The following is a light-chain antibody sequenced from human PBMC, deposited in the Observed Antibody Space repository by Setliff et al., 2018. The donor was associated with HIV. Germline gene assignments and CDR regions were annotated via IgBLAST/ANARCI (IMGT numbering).Light chain of an antibody. CDR1: SSDVGGYPY. CDR2: EVS. CDR3: SSYTSSSTLV. J-gene: IGLJ1*01. V-gene: IGLV2-14*01. Sequence: QSVLTQPASVSGSPGQSVTISCTGTSSDVGGYPYVSWYQQYPGKVPKLMIYEVSNRPSGVSNRFSGSKSANMASLTISGLQAEDEADYYCSSYTSSSTLVFGTGTKV.